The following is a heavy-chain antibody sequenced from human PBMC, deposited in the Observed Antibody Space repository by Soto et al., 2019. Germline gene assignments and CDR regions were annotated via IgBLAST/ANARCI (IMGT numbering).Heavy chain of an antibody. CDR3: SRELLWFGENYYYYYGMDV. Sequence: GGSQRLSCAASGFTFSSYGMHWVRQAPGKGLEWVAVIWYDGSNKYYADSVKGRFTISRDNSKNTLYLQMNSLRAEDTAVYYCSRELLWFGENYYYYYGMDVWGQGTTVTVSS. V-gene: IGHV3-33*01. D-gene: IGHD3-10*01. J-gene: IGHJ6*02. CDR2: IWYDGSNK. CDR1: GFTFSSYG.